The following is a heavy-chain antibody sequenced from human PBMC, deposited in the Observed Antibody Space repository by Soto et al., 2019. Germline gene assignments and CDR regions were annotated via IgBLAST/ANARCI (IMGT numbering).Heavy chain of an antibody. V-gene: IGHV6-1*01. D-gene: IGHD6-6*01. CDR2: TYYRSKWYN. Sequence: SQTLSLTCAISGDSVSSNSAAWNWIRQSPSRGLEWLGRTYYRSKWYNDYAVSVKSRITINPDTSKNQFSLQLNSVTPEDTAVYYCARAYYFFYSSSSTAKGMYVCGQGTTVTVSS. CDR3: ARAYYFFYSSSSTAKGMYV. J-gene: IGHJ6*02. CDR1: GDSVSSNSAA.